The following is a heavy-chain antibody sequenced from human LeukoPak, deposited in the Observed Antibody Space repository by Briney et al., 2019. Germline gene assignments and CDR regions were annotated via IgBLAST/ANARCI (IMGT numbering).Heavy chain of an antibody. D-gene: IGHD6-13*01. V-gene: IGHV2-5*02. CDR1: GFSLSTSGVG. CDR2: IYWDDDK. J-gene: IGHJ5*02. Sequence: SGPTLVKPTQTLMLTCTFSGFSLSTSGVGVGWIRQPPGKALEWLALIYWDDDKRYSPSLKSRLTITKDTSKNQVVLTMTNMDPVDTATYYCAHAIAAAGHNWFDPWGQGTLVTVSS. CDR3: AHAIAAAGHNWFDP.